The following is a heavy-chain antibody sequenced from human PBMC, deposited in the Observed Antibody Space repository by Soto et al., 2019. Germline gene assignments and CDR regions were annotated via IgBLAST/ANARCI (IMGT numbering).Heavy chain of an antibody. CDR3: ARDNPPSIAAAGRPNNWFDP. CDR1: GGSISSYY. J-gene: IGHJ5*02. Sequence: SETLSLTCTVSGGSISSYYWSWIRQPPGKGLEWIGYIYYSGSTNYNPSLKSRVTISVDTSKNQFSLKLSSVTAADTAVYYCARDNPPSIAAAGRPNNWFDPWGQGTLVTVSS. V-gene: IGHV4-59*01. D-gene: IGHD6-13*01. CDR2: IYYSGST.